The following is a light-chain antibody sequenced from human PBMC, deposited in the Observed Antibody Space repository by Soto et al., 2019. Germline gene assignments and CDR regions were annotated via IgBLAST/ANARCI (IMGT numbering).Light chain of an antibody. CDR3: LQDNSYPWT. J-gene: IGKJ1*01. Sequence: DIQMTQSPFSVSASVGDRVTITCRASQGISSYLAWYQQKPGKAPKLLIYTASTLQSGVPSRFSGSGSGTHFTLNISSLQPEDLATYFCLQDNSYPWTFGQGTKVDIK. CDR2: TAS. V-gene: IGKV1-9*01. CDR1: QGISSY.